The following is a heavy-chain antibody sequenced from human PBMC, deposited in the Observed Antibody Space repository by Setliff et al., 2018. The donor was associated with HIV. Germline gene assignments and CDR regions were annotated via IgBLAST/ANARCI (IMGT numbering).Heavy chain of an antibody. Sequence: ASVKVSCKVSGYTLTELSVHWVRQAPGEGLEWMGGFDPEDGETIYAEKFQGRVTMTEDTATDTAYMELSSLRSEDTAVYYCTTDAYHDYSTGPTPGAFDIWGQGTMVTVSS. D-gene: IGHD3-3*01. CDR2: FDPEDGET. V-gene: IGHV1-24*01. CDR1: GYTLTELS. CDR3: TTDAYHDYSTGPTPGAFDI. J-gene: IGHJ3*02.